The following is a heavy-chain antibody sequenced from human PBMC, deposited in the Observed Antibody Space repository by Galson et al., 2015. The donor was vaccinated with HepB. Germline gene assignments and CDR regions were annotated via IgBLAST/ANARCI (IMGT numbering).Heavy chain of an antibody. V-gene: IGHV3-15*01. CDR3: TTVDWTYKRSGYFDF. CDR2: IKDITDGRTT. D-gene: IGHD1-7*01. Sequence: LRLSCAASGFTFSKAWMSWVRQTPGKGLEWVGRIKDITDGRTTDYAAPVKGRFTVSRDDSINTLYLHMNSLQTEDTAVYYCTTVDWTYKRSGYFDFWGQGTLVTVSS. CDR1: GFTFSKAW. J-gene: IGHJ4*02.